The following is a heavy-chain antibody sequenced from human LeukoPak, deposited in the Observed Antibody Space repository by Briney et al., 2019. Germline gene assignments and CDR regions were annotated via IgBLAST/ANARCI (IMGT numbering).Heavy chain of an antibody. Sequence: SETLSLTCTVSGGSISSYYWSWIRQPPGKGLEWIGYIYTSGSTNYNPSLKSRVTKSVDTSKNQFSLKLSSVTAADTAVYYCARVVPAAKYYYYYYMDVWGKGTTVTVSS. CDR2: IYTSGST. J-gene: IGHJ6*03. CDR3: ARVVPAAKYYYYYYMDV. CDR1: GGSISSYY. V-gene: IGHV4-4*09. D-gene: IGHD2-2*01.